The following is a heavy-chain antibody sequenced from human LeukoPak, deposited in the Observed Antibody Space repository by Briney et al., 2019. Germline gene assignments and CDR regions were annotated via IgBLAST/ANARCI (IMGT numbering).Heavy chain of an antibody. CDR3: AKDLGLKVGASPFDY. CDR1: GFTLSSYD. J-gene: IGHJ4*02. Sequence: GGSLRLSCAASGFTLSSYDMHWVRQAPGKGLEWVAFIQSDGSNENYAESVKGRFTISRDDSKYKVYLQMNSLRTEDTALYYCAKDLGLKVGASPFDYWGQGTLVTVSS. V-gene: IGHV3-30*02. CDR2: IQSDGSNE. D-gene: IGHD1-26*01.